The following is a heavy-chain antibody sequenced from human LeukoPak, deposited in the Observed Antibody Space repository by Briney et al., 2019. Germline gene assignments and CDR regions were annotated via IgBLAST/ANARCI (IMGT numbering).Heavy chain of an antibody. CDR3: ARDPTRGAPDIVVVPAASDAFDI. J-gene: IGHJ3*02. D-gene: IGHD2-2*01. CDR1: GGTFSSYA. V-gene: IGHV1-18*01. CDR2: ISAYNGNT. Sequence: ASVKVSCKASGGTFSSYAISWVRQAPGQGLEWMGWISAYNGNTNYAQKLQGRVTMTTDTSTSTAYMELRSLRSDDTAVYYCARDPTRGAPDIVVVPAASDAFDIWGQGTMVTVSS.